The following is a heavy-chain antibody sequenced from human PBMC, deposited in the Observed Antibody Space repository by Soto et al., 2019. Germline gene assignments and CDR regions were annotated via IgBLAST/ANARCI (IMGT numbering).Heavy chain of an antibody. D-gene: IGHD4-17*01. Sequence: QVQLVQSGAEVKKPGSSVKVSCNASGGTFSSYTISWVRQAPGQGLEWMGRIIPILGIANYAQKFQGRVTITADKSTSTAYMELSSLRSEDTAVYYCPRGYGDSTGVDYWGQGTLVTVSS. J-gene: IGHJ4*02. CDR2: IIPILGIA. CDR3: PRGYGDSTGVDY. CDR1: GGTFSSYT. V-gene: IGHV1-69*02.